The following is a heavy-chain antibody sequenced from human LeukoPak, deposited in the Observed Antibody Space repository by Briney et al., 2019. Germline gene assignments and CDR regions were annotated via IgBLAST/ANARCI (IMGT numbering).Heavy chain of an antibody. Sequence: GGSLRLSCAASGFTLSSYSMNWVRQAPGKGLEWVSSISSSSSYIYYADSVKGRFTISRDNAKNSLYLQMNSLRAEDTAVYYCARDHNPVRFDPWGQGTLVTVSS. D-gene: IGHD5-24*01. CDR2: ISSSSSYI. J-gene: IGHJ5*02. V-gene: IGHV3-21*01. CDR1: GFTLSSYS. CDR3: ARDHNPVRFDP.